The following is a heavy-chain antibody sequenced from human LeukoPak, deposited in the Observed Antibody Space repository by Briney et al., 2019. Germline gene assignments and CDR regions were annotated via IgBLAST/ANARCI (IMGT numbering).Heavy chain of an antibody. CDR3: AKDRFFYDSGSKAN. D-gene: IGHD3-22*01. CDR2: ISWNSGII. V-gene: IGHV3-9*01. J-gene: IGHJ4*02. Sequence: GRTLRLSCVASGFPFDDYGMFWVRQSPGKGLEWVSSISWNSGIIDYADSVKGRFTISRDNAKNSLYLQMNSLRVEDTAFYYCAKDRFFYDSGSKANWGQGTLVTVSS. CDR1: GFPFDDYG.